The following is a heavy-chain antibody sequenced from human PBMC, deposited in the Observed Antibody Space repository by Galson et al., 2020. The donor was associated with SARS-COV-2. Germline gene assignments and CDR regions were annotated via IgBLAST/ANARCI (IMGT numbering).Heavy chain of an antibody. CDR1: GFTFSSNG. CDR2: ISYDGINK. Sequence: GGSLRLSCAASGFTFSSNGMHWVSQAPGKGLEWAAVISYDGINKYYADSVKGRFTISRDNSKNTLYLQMNSLRAEGTAVYYCAKGYCSGTSGPFDYWGQGTLVTVSS. V-gene: IGHV3-30*18. CDR3: AKGYCSGTSGPFDY. J-gene: IGHJ4*02. D-gene: IGHD2-2*01.